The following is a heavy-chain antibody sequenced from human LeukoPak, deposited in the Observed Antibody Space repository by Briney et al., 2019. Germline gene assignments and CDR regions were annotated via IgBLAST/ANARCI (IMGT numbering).Heavy chain of an antibody. CDR1: GYTFTSYY. Sequence: ASVKVSCKASGYTFTSYYMHWVRQAPGQGLEWMGIINPSGGSTSYAQKFQGRVTMTRDTSTSTAYMELRSLRSDDTAVYYCARDNTAYGEDYFDYWGQGTLVTVSS. CDR2: INPSGGST. CDR3: ARDNTAYGEDYFDY. J-gene: IGHJ4*02. V-gene: IGHV1-46*01. D-gene: IGHD5-18*01.